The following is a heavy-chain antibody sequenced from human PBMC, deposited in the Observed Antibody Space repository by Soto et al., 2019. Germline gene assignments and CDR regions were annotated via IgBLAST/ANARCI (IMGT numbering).Heavy chain of an antibody. J-gene: IGHJ4*02. D-gene: IGHD2-21*02. CDR2: ISYDGSNK. CDR1: GFTFSSYG. Sequence: GGSLRLSCAASGFTFSSYGMHWVRQAPGKGLEWVAVISYDGSNKYYADSVKGRFTISRDNSENTLYLQMNSLRAEDTAVYYCAKDMDAYCGGDCSTDYWGQGTLVTVSS. CDR3: AKDMDAYCGGDCSTDY. V-gene: IGHV3-30*18.